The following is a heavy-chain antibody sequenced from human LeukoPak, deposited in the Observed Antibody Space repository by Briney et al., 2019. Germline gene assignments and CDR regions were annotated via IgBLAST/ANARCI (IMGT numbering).Heavy chain of an antibody. CDR3: ARLGYCSSTSCYRASYYYYMDV. CDR1: GGSISSYY. CDR2: IYYSGST. Sequence: SETLSLTCTVSGGSISSYYWSWIRQPPGKGLEWIGYIYYSGSTNYNPSLKSRVTISVDTSKNQFSLKLSSVTAADTAVYYCARLGYCSSTSCYRASYYYYMDVWGKGTTVTVSS. J-gene: IGHJ6*03. D-gene: IGHD2-2*01. V-gene: IGHV4-59*12.